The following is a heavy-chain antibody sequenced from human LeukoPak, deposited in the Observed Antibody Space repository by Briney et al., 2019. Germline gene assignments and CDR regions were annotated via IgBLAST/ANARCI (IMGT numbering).Heavy chain of an antibody. CDR3: VKGFHFDW. Sequence: GGSLRLSCVASGFGFSTHDMSWGRQTPGKGLEWVSSISGFDSGTYYTDSARGRFTISRDTSKNTLYMQMNNLRAEDTAVYYCVKGFHFDWWGQGTLVTVSS. CDR1: GFGFSTHD. V-gene: IGHV3-23*01. CDR2: ISGFDSGT. J-gene: IGHJ4*02.